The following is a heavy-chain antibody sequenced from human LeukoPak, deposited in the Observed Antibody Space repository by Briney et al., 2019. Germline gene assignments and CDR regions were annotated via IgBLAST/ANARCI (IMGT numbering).Heavy chain of an antibody. D-gene: IGHD5-12*01. CDR2: INQDGSEE. V-gene: IGHV3-7*01. CDR3: VRDGGVSGYDLLDY. CDR1: GFTFSNYW. Sequence: GSLRLSCAASGFTFSNYWMTWVRQAPGKGLEWVAHINQDGSEEHYMDSVKARFTISRDNAKNSLSLQMNSLRAEDTAVYYCVRDGGVSGYDLLDYWGPGTLVTVSS. J-gene: IGHJ4*02.